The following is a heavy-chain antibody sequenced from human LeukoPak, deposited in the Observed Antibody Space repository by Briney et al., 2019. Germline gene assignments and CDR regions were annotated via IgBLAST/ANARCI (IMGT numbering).Heavy chain of an antibody. CDR3: ASDRIVYGSDSTPIYYFDS. V-gene: IGHV4-31*03. D-gene: IGHD4-23*01. CDR2: IYYSGST. J-gene: IGHJ4*02. CDR1: GASITSRTYF. Sequence: SETLSLTCTVSGASITSRTYFWTWIRQHPGKGLEWIGYIYYSGSTYYNPSLKSRVTISIDTPKNQFSLKLTSVTAADTAVYYCASDRIVYGSDSTPIYYFDSWGQGTLVTVSS.